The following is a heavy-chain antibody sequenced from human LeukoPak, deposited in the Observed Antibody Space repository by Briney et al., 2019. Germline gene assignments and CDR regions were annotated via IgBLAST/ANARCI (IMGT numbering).Heavy chain of an antibody. CDR3: ARFMAAAGPGALDY. J-gene: IGHJ4*02. D-gene: IGHD6-13*01. CDR1: GGSISSSSYY. V-gene: IGHV4-39*07. CDR2: IYYSGST. Sequence: SETLSLTCTVSGGSISSSSYYWGWIRQPPGKGLEWIGSIYYSGSTYYNPSLKSRVTISVDTSKNQFSLKLSSVTAADTAVYYCARFMAAAGPGALDYWGQGTLVTVSS.